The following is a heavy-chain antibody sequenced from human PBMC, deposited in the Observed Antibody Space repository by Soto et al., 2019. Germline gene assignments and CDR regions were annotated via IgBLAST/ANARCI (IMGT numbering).Heavy chain of an antibody. D-gene: IGHD6-6*01. V-gene: IGHV4-59*08. CDR2: IYYSGST. J-gene: IGHJ6*03. Sequence: SETLSLTCTVSGGSISSYYWSWIRQPPGKGLEWIGYIYYSGSTNYNPSLRSRVTISVDTSKNQFSLKLTSVTAADTAVYYCARQGSSVGYYYHYYMDVWGKGTTVTVSS. CDR1: GGSISSYY. CDR3: ARQGSSVGYYYHYYMDV.